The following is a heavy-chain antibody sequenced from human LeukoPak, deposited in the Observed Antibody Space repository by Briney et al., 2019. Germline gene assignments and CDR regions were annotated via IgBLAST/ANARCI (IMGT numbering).Heavy chain of an antibody. CDR2: IWNDGSNR. Sequence: GRSLRLSCAASGFTFSTYGMHWVRQAPGKGLEWVAVIWNDGSNRNYADSVKGRFTISRDNSKSTLYLQMNSLRAEDTAFYYCARAQSNGYPYYWGQGTLVTVSA. J-gene: IGHJ4*02. CDR3: ARAQSNGYPYY. D-gene: IGHD3-22*01. V-gene: IGHV3-33*01. CDR1: GFTFSTYG.